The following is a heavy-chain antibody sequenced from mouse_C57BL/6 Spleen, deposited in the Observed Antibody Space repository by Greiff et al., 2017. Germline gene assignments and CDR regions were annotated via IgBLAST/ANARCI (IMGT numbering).Heavy chain of an antibody. D-gene: IGHD4-1*01. CDR3: ARQGDWGFAY. V-gene: IGHV5-6*01. Sequence: EVQVVESGGDLVKPGGSLKLSCAASGFTFSSYGMSWVRQTPDKRLEWVATISSGGSYTYYPDSVKGRFTISRDNAKNTLYLQMSSLKSEDTAMYYCARQGDWGFAYWGQGTLVTVSA. J-gene: IGHJ3*01. CDR1: GFTFSSYG. CDR2: ISSGGSYT.